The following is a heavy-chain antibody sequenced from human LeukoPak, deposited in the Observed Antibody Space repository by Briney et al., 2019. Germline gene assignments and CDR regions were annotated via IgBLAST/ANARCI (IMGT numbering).Heavy chain of an antibody. CDR1: GFTVSSNS. D-gene: IGHD3-10*01. Sequence: PGGSLRLSCTVSGFTVSSNSMSWVRQAPGKGLEWVSGINWNGGSTGYADSVKGRFTISRDNAKNSLYLQMNSLRAEDTALYHCARVSGSGSYYFDYWGQGTLVTVSS. CDR2: INWNGGST. V-gene: IGHV3-20*01. CDR3: ARVSGSGSYYFDY. J-gene: IGHJ4*02.